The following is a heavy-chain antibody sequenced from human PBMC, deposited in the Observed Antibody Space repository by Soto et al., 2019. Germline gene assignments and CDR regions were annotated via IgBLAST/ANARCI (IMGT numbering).Heavy chain of an antibody. CDR3: ATYRA. J-gene: IGHJ5*02. CDR1: GGSISRTTYS. V-gene: IGHV4-39*01. CDR2: IYHSGRT. Sequence: QLQLQESGPGLVKPSETLSLTYTVSGGSISRTTYSWGWIRQPPGKGLEWIGNIYHSGRTSYIPSLRSRVTISVDTSKNQFSLKLTSVTAADTAIYYCATYRAWGQGTLVTVSS. D-gene: IGHD3-16*02.